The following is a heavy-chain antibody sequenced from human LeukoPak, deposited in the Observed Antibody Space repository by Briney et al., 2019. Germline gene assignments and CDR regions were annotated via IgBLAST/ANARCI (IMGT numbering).Heavy chain of an antibody. CDR3: AKSGSWYRELDNWFDP. CDR1: GFTVSSNY. Sequence: GGSLRLSCAASGFTVSSNYMSWVRQAPGKGLEWVSVIYSGGSTYYADSVKGRFTISRDNSKNTLYLQMNSLRAEDTAVYYCAKSGSWYRELDNWFDPWGQGTLVTVSS. CDR2: IYSGGST. V-gene: IGHV3-53*01. J-gene: IGHJ5*02. D-gene: IGHD6-13*01.